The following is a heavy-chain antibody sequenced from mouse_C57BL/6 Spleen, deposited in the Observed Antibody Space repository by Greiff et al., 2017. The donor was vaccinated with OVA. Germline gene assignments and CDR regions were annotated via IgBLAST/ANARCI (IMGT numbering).Heavy chain of an antibody. CDR1: GYAFSSYW. V-gene: IGHV1-80*01. CDR3: ARSGVAYAMDY. Sequence: VKVVESGAELVKPGASVKISCKASGYAFSSYWMNWVKQRPGQGLEWIGQIYPGDGDTNYNGKFKGKATLTADKSSSTAYMQLSSLTSEDSAVYFCARSGVAYAMDYWGQGTSVTVSS. CDR2: IYPGDGDT. D-gene: IGHD1-1*02. J-gene: IGHJ4*01.